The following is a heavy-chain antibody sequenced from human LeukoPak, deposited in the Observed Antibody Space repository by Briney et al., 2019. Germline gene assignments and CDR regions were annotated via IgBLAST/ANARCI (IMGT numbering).Heavy chain of an antibody. Sequence: SETLSLTCTVSGGSITNNYWAWIRQPPGKGLEWIGYTHDSGNSNYNPSLRSRVTISIDTSKNQFSLKLTSVTAADTAVYYCARDRSAAPADYWGQGTLVAVSS. J-gene: IGHJ4*02. CDR2: THDSGNS. CDR1: GGSITNNY. D-gene: IGHD6-13*01. CDR3: ARDRSAAPADY. V-gene: IGHV4-59*13.